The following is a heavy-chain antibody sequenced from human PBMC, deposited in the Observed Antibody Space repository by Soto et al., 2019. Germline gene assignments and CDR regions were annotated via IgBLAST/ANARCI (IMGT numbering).Heavy chain of an antibody. CDR1: GYTFTSYD. CDR2: MNPNSGNT. Sequence: ASVKVSCKASGYTFTSYDINWVRQATGQGLEWTGWMNPNSGNTGYAQKFQGRVTMTRNTSISTAYMELSSLRSEDTAAYYCARAWGYYYYYGMDVWGQGTTVTVSS. J-gene: IGHJ6*02. V-gene: IGHV1-8*01. D-gene: IGHD3-16*01. CDR3: ARAWGYYYYYGMDV.